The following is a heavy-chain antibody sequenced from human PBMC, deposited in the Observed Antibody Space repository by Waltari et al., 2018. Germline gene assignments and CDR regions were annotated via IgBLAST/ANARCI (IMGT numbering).Heavy chain of an antibody. Sequence: VQLVQSGAEVKKPGESLKISCKGSGYSFTSYWIGWVRQMPGKGLEWMLIIDPVDSDTRYSPSFQGQVTISADKSISTAYLQWSSLKASDTAMYHCARGGYCSSTSCYGGEDYWGQGTLVTVSS. V-gene: IGHV5-51*01. J-gene: IGHJ4*02. CDR2: IDPVDSDT. CDR1: GYSFTSYW. CDR3: ARGGYCSSTSCYGGEDY. D-gene: IGHD2-2*01.